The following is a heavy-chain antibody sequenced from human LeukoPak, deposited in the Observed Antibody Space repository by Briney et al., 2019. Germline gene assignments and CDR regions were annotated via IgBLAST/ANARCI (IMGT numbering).Heavy chain of an antibody. V-gene: IGHV1-69*04. CDR3: AREVEKQQLGLSDAN. J-gene: IGHJ4*02. CDR1: GGTFSSYA. Sequence: GSSVNVSCKASGGTFSSYAISWVRQAPGQGLEWMGRIIPILGIANYAQKFQGRVTITADKSTSTAYMELSSLRSEDTAVYYCAREVEKQQLGLSDANWGQGTLVTVSS. D-gene: IGHD6-13*01. CDR2: IIPILGIA.